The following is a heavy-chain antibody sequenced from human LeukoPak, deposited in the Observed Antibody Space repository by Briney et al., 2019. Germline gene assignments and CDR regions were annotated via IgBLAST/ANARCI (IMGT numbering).Heavy chain of an antibody. CDR1: GGFISSGSYY. CDR2: IYTTGST. Sequence: SETLSLTCIVSGGFISSGSYYWSWIRQPAGKGLEWIGRIYTTGSTDYNPSLKSRVTISLDMSKNQFSLKLSFVTAADTAVYYCARGDYGDSRGFDYWGQGTLVTVSS. V-gene: IGHV4-61*02. D-gene: IGHD4-17*01. J-gene: IGHJ4*02. CDR3: ARGDYGDSRGFDY.